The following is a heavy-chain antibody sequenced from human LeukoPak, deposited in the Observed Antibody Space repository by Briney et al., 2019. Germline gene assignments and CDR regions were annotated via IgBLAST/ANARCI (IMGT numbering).Heavy chain of an antibody. D-gene: IGHD2-8*02. CDR2: IYSAGNT. V-gene: IGHV3-66*01. Sequence: GVSLRLSCAASGFTVRSHYMTWVRQAPGKGLEWVSLIYSAGNTYYADFVKGRFTISRDNSKDTMYLQMTSLRAEDTAVYYCARASTGGYLGYWGQGTLVTVSS. J-gene: IGHJ4*02. CDR1: GFTVRSHY. CDR3: ARASTGGYLGY.